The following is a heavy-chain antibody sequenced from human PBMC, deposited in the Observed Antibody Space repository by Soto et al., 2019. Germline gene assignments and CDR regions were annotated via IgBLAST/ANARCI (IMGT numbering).Heavy chain of an antibody. CDR3: ARHSPHPTVTTVYYYYGMDV. V-gene: IGHV1-69*12. Sequence: QVQLVQSGAEVKKPGSSVKVSCKASGGTFSSYAISWVRQAPGQGLEWMGGIIPIFGTANYAQKFQGRVTSTADESXXTXYXALSSLRSEDTAVYYCARHSPHPTVTTVYYYYGMDVWGQGTTVTVSS. D-gene: IGHD4-17*01. J-gene: IGHJ6*02. CDR1: GGTFSSYA. CDR2: IIPIFGTA.